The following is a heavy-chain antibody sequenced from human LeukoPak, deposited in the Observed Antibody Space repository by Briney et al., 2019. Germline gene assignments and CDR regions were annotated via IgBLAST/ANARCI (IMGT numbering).Heavy chain of an antibody. D-gene: IGHD3-16*02. V-gene: IGHV4-34*01. J-gene: IGHJ4*02. CDR2: INHSGST. CDR1: GGSFSGYY. Sequence: SETLSLTCAVYGGSFSGYYWSWIRQPPGKGLEWIGEINHSGSTNYNPSLKSRVTISVDTSKNQFSLKLSSVTAADTAVYYCARGHYVWGSYRHGVTFDYWGQGTLVTVSS. CDR3: ARGHYVWGSYRHGVTFDY.